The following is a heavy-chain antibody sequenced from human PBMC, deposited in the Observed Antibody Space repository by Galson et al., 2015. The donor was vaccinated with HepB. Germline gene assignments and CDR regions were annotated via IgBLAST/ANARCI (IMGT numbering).Heavy chain of an antibody. V-gene: IGHV3-23*01. CDR2: ISGSGDGT. D-gene: IGHD3-3*01. CDR1: GFTFSTYA. Sequence: SLRLSCAASGFTFSTYAMSWVRQAPGKGLEWVSGISGSGDGTYCADSVRGRFTISRDNSKNTLSLQMNSLRVEDTAIYYCAKERIFGSSLFDYWGQGTLVTVSS. J-gene: IGHJ4*02. CDR3: AKERIFGSSLFDY.